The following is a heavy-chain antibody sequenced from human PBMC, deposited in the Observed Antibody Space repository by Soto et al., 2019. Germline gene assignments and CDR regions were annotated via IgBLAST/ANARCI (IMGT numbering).Heavy chain of an antibody. CDR1: GFTFSSYA. J-gene: IGHJ4*02. D-gene: IGHD1-26*01. Sequence: GGSLRLSCAASGFTFSSYAMSWVRQAPGKGLEWVSTISDSGNSTYSADSVKGRFTISRDNSKNTVYLHVNTLRDEDTAVYYCARGGAMGVDYWGQGTLVTVSS. CDR2: ISDSGNST. V-gene: IGHV3-23*01. CDR3: ARGGAMGVDY.